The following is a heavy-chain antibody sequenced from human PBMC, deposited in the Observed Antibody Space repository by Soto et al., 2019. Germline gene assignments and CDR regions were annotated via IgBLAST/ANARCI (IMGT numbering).Heavy chain of an antibody. Sequence: ASVKVSCKASGYTFTSYGISWVRQAPGQGLEWMGWISAYNGNTNYAQKLQGRVTMTTDTSTSTAYMELRSLRSDDTAVYYCARDHRFSRYNWNGGWFDPWGQGTLVTVSS. J-gene: IGHJ5*02. V-gene: IGHV1-18*04. D-gene: IGHD1-1*01. CDR1: GYTFTSYG. CDR2: ISAYNGNT. CDR3: ARDHRFSRYNWNGGWFDP.